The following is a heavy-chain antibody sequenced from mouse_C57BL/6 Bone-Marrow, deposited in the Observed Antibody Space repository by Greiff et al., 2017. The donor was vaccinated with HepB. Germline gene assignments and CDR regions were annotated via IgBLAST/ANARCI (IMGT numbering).Heavy chain of an antibody. CDR3: ASIYYDYDDGFAY. V-gene: IGHV5-12*01. CDR1: GFTFSDYY. Sequence: DVKLVESGGGLVQPGGSLKLSCAASGFTFSDYYMYWVRQTPEKRLEWVAYISNGGGSTYYPDTVKGRFTISRDNAKNTLYLQMSRLKSEDTAMYYCASIYYDYDDGFAYWGQGTLVTVSA. D-gene: IGHD2-4*01. CDR2: ISNGGGST. J-gene: IGHJ3*01.